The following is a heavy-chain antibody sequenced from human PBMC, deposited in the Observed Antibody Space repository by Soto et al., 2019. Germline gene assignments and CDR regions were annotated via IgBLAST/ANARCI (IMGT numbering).Heavy chain of an antibody. Sequence: QVQLVESGGGLVKPGGSLRLSCAASGFKFSDYYMNWIRQAPGKGLEWISDISSSGTTIYYADSVKGRFTISRDNAKNSLHLQMNSLRAEDTAVYYCAGDLRYCTRTSCYRHHAILKGYFFDYWGRGTLVTVSS. D-gene: IGHD2-2*01. CDR2: ISSSGTTI. J-gene: IGHJ4*01. CDR3: AGDLRYCTRTSCYRHHAILKGYFFDY. V-gene: IGHV3-11*01. CDR1: GFKFSDYY.